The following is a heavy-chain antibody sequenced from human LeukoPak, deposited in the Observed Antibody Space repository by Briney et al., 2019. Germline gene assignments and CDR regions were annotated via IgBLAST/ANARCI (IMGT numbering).Heavy chain of an antibody. CDR3: SCDTAMDYYYYGMDV. Sequence: GGSLRLSCAASGFTVSSNYMSWVRQAPGKGLEWVSVIYSGGSTYYADSVKGRFTISRDNSKNTLYLQMNSLRAEDTAVYYCSCDTAMDYYYYGMDVWGQGTTVTVSS. D-gene: IGHD5-18*01. V-gene: IGHV3-66*01. CDR2: IYSGGST. CDR1: GFTVSSNY. J-gene: IGHJ6*02.